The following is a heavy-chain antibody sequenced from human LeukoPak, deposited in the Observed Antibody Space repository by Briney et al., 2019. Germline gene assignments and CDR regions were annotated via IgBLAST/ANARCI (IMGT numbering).Heavy chain of an antibody. D-gene: IGHD5-18*01. J-gene: IGHJ4*02. CDR3: AKTTGGYSYGYFDY. CDR2: ISGGGGST. CDR1: GFTVSSNY. V-gene: IGHV3-23*01. Sequence: PGGSLRLSCATSGFTVSSNYMSWVRQAPGKGLEWVSAISGGGGSTYYADSVKGRFTISRDNSKNTLYLQMNSLRAEDTAVYYCAKTTGGYSYGYFDYWGQGTLVTVSS.